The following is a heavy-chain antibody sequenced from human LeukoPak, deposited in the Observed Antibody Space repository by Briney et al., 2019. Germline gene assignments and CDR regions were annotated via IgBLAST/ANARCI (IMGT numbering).Heavy chain of an antibody. J-gene: IGHJ6*03. CDR2: IYTSGST. V-gene: IGHV4-61*02. Sequence: SETLSLTCTVSGGSISSGSYYWSWIRQPAGKGLEWIGRIYTSGSTNYNPSLKSRVTISVDTSKNQFSLRLSSVTAADTAVYYCAAGPYYDILTGYPYYYYMDVWGKGTTVTVSS. D-gene: IGHD3-9*01. CDR1: GGSISSGSYY. CDR3: AAGPYYDILTGYPYYYYMDV.